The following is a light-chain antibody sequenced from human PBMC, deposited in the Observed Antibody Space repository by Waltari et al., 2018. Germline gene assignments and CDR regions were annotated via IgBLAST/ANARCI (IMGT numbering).Light chain of an antibody. V-gene: IGLV7-46*01. CDR2: DTT. CDR1: TGAVTTGHS. J-gene: IGLJ3*02. Sequence: QAVVTQEPSLTVSPGGTVTLTCGSSTGAVTTGHSPYWFQQKPGQAPKTLIYDTTDRHSWTHARFAGSLVGDKAALTLSGAQPEDEADYYCFLSYSGARVFGGGTKLTVL. CDR3: FLSYSGARV.